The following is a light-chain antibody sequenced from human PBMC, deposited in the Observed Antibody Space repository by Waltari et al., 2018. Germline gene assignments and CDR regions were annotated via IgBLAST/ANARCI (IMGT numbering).Light chain of an antibody. CDR1: QSVSSN. J-gene: IGKJ2*02. CDR2: GAS. CDR3: QQYNNWPPGT. V-gene: IGKV3-15*01. Sequence: DIVMTQSPATLSVSPGERATLSCRASQSVSSNLAWYQQKPGQAPRLLIYGASTRATGIPARFSGSGYGTEFTLTISSLQSEDFAVYYCQQYNNWPPGTFGQGTKLEIK.